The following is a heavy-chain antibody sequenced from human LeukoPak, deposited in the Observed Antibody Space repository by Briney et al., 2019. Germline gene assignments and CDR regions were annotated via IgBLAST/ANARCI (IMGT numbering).Heavy chain of an antibody. Sequence: SETLSLTCTVSDGSISGYYWSWIRQPPGKGLEWIGYVYSSGSTNYNPSLRGRVTISVDTSKNQFSLKLRSMTAADTAVYYCARAVGPGDYMDVWGKGTTVTVSS. D-gene: IGHD1-26*01. CDR2: VYSSGST. CDR3: ARAVGPGDYMDV. J-gene: IGHJ6*03. CDR1: DGSISGYY. V-gene: IGHV4-59*01.